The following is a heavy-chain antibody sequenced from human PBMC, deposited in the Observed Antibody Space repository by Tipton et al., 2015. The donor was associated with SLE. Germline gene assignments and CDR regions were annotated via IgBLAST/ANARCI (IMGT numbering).Heavy chain of an antibody. J-gene: IGHJ4*02. CDR1: GSTFDDYA. CDR3: AKDMRSSSVATPSYFDY. D-gene: IGHD6-13*01. Sequence: SLRLSCAASGSTFDDYAMHWVRQVPGKGLEWLSGLSWDSGSVGYADSVKGRFTISRDNAKNSLYLQMNSLRAEDTALYYCAKDMRSSSVATPSYFDYWGQGTLVTVSS. V-gene: IGHV3-9*01. CDR2: LSWDSGSV.